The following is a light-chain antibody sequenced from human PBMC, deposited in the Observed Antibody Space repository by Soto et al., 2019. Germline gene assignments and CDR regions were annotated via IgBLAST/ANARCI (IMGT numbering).Light chain of an antibody. CDR2: DAS. V-gene: IGKV1-5*01. J-gene: IGKJ2*01. CDR3: QEYKTYA. CDR1: QSISDW. Sequence: DIQMTQSPSTLSGSVGDRVNITCRASQSISDWLAWYQQKAGKAPELLISDASTLATGVPSRFSGSGSGTEFTLTISSLQTDDSATYFCQEYKTYAFGPGTKV.